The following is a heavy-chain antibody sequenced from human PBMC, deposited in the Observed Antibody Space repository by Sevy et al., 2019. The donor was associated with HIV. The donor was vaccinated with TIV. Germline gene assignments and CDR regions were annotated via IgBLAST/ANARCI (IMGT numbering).Heavy chain of an antibody. CDR2: IWYDGSSK. Sequence: GGSLRLSCAASGFTFSSYGMHWVRQAPGKGLEWVALIWYDGSSKYYADSVKGRFTISRDNSKNTLYPQMNSLRAEDTAVYYCASGAYYYASRTENFDYWGQGTLVTVSS. V-gene: IGHV3-33*01. D-gene: IGHD3-10*01. CDR1: GFTFSSYG. J-gene: IGHJ4*02. CDR3: ASGAYYYASRTENFDY.